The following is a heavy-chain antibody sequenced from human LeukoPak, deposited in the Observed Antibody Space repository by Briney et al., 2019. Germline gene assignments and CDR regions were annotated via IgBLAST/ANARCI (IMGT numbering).Heavy chain of an antibody. J-gene: IGHJ3*02. Sequence: PSETLSLTCAVYGGSLSGYYWSWIRQPPGKGLEWIGEINHSGSTNYNPSLKSRVTVSVDTSKNQFSLKLTSVTAADTALYYCARGITATTLAAFDIWGQGTMVTVSS. D-gene: IGHD1-20*01. CDR3: ARGITATTLAAFDI. CDR2: INHSGST. CDR1: GGSLSGYY. V-gene: IGHV4-34*01.